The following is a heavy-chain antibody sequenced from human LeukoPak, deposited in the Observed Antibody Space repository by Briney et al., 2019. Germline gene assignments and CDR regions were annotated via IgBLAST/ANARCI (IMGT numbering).Heavy chain of an antibody. CDR2: IYHSGST. CDR3: ARGGIAVAALDAFDT. D-gene: IGHD6-19*01. CDR1: GGSISSSNW. J-gene: IGHJ3*02. V-gene: IGHV4-4*02. Sequence: SETLSLTCAVSGGSISSSNWWSWVRQPPGKGLEWIGEIYHSGSTNYNPSLKSRVTISVDKSKNQFSLKLSSVTAADTAVYYCARGGIAVAALDAFDTWGQGTMVTVSS.